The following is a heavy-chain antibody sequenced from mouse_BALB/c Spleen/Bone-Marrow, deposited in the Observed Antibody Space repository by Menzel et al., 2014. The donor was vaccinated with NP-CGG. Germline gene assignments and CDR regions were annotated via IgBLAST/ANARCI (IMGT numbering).Heavy chain of an antibody. V-gene: IGHV1-69*02. CDR1: GYTFTSYW. CDR2: IYPSDSYT. D-gene: IGHD2-1*01. J-gene: IGHJ3*01. CDR3: TRREGNYAFAY. Sequence: QVQLQQSGAELVRPGASVKLSCKASGYTFTSYWINWVKQRPGQGLEWIGNIYPSDSYTNYNQKFKDKATLTVDESSSTAYMRLSSPTSEDSAVYYCTRREGNYAFAYWGQGTLVTVSA.